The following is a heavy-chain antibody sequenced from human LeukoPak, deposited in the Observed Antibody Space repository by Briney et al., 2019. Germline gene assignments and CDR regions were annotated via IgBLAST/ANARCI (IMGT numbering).Heavy chain of an antibody. J-gene: IGHJ4*02. D-gene: IGHD6-19*01. Sequence: SSETLSLTCAVYGGSFSGYYWSWIRQPPGKGLEWIGEINHSGSTNYNPSLKSRVTMSVDTSKNQFSLKLSSVTAADTAVYYCASEGSSGWYGRLDYWGQGTLVTVSS. V-gene: IGHV4-34*01. CDR1: GGSFSGYY. CDR2: INHSGST. CDR3: ASEGSSGWYGRLDY.